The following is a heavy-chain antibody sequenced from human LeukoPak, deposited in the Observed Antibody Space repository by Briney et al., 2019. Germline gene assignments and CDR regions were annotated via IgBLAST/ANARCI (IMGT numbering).Heavy chain of an antibody. J-gene: IGHJ4*02. V-gene: IGHV3-21*01. Sequence: PGGSLRLSCAASGFTFSSYSMNWVRQAPGKGLEWVSSISSSSSYIYYADSVKGRFTISRDNAKNSLYLQMNSLRAEDTAVYYCARGEWGYCSSTSCYSHYWGQGTLVTVSS. CDR3: ARGEWGYCSSTSCYSHY. CDR2: ISSSSSYI. CDR1: GFTFSSYS. D-gene: IGHD2-2*01.